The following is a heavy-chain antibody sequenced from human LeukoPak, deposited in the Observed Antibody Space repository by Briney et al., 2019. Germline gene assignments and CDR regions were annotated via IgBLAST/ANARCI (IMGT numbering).Heavy chain of an antibody. V-gene: IGHV1-69*01. Sequence: SVKVSCKASGGTLSSYAISCVRQAPGQGLEWMGGIIPIFGTANYAQKFPGRVTITADESTSTAYMELSSLRSEDTAGYYCATASRGDYYYGMDVWGKGTTVTAAS. CDR3: ATASRGDYYYGMDV. D-gene: IGHD3-10*01. CDR2: IIPIFGTA. J-gene: IGHJ6*04. CDR1: GGTLSSYA.